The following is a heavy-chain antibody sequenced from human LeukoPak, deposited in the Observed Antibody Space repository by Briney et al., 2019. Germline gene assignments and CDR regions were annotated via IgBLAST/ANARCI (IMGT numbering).Heavy chain of an antibody. J-gene: IGHJ4*02. CDR3: ARRGYRYGQEDY. D-gene: IGHD5-18*01. V-gene: IGHV4-39*01. CDR2: IYYSGTT. Sequence: PSETLSLTCTVSGGSISSTSYYWDWIRQPPGKGLEWIGTIYYSGTTYYNPSLMSRVTISADTSRNQFSLKLSSVTAADTAVYYCARRGYRYGQEDYWGQGTLVTVSS. CDR1: GGSISSTSYY.